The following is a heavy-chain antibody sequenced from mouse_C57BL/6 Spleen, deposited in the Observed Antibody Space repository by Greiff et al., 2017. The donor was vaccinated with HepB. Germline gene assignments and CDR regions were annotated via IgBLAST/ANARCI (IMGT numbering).Heavy chain of an antibody. J-gene: IGHJ3*01. CDR1: GYTFTSYD. V-gene: IGHV1-85*01. D-gene: IGHD1-1*01. CDR3: ARRGYYGSSYGFAY. CDR2: IYPRDGST. Sequence: QVQLQQSGPELVKPGASVKLSCKASGYTFTSYDINWVKQRPGQGLEWIGWIYPRDGSTKYNEKFKGKATLTVDISSSTAYMELHSLTSEDSAVYFCARRGYYGSSYGFAYWGQGTLVTVSA.